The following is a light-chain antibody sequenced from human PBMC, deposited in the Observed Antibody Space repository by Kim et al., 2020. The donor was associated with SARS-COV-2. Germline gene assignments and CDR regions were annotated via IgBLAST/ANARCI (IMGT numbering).Light chain of an antibody. J-gene: IGKJ4*01. CDR3: QHYGDSLFT. CDR1: QRISSTS. CDR2: ATS. V-gene: IGKV3-20*01. Sequence: PGESATLSCRARQRISSTSVSWYQQKPGQAPRLLLYATSDRATRIPDRFSGSGSGTDFTLTIARLEPEDFAVYYCQHYGDSLFTFGGGTKVDIK.